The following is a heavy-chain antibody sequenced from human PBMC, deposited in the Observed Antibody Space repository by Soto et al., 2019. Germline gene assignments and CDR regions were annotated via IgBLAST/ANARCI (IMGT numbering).Heavy chain of an antibody. Sequence: PSETLSLTCTVSGGSISSYYWSWIRQPPGKGLEWIGYIYYSGSTNYNPSLKSRVTISVDTSKNQFSLKLSSVTAADTAVYYCARYAPFIYAFDIGGQGTMVPVSS. CDR3: ARYAPFIYAFDI. J-gene: IGHJ3*02. V-gene: IGHV4-59*01. CDR1: GGSISSYY. CDR2: IYYSGST. D-gene: IGHD2-2*01.